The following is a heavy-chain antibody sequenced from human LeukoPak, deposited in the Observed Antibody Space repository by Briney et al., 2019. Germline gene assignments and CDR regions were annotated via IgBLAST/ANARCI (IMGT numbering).Heavy chain of an antibody. D-gene: IGHD6-19*01. J-gene: IGHJ4*02. Sequence: SETLSLTCTVSGGSISSGSYYWSWIRQPAGKGLEWIGRIYTSGSTNYNPSLKSRVTISVDTSKNQFSLKLSSVTAADTAVYYCARHFGGWNTYFDYWGQGTLVTVSS. CDR1: GGSISSGSYY. CDR2: IYTSGST. CDR3: ARHFGGWNTYFDY. V-gene: IGHV4-61*02.